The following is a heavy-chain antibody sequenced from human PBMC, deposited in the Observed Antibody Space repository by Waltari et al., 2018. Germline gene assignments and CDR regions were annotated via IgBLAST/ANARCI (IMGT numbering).Heavy chain of an antibody. CDR2: MRTKASGETT. V-gene: IGHV3-49*03. D-gene: IGHD5-18*01. J-gene: IGHJ4*02. CDR3: SRAGSRQLWRLPDY. Sequence: EVQLVESGGGLVQPGRSLRLSCTASGFTFGDYAMSWFRQASGKGLEGGGLMRTKASGETTEYAASVKGRFTVSRDDSKNIAYLQMNSLKTEDTAVYYCSRAGSRQLWRLPDYWGQGALVTVSS. CDR1: GFTFGDYA.